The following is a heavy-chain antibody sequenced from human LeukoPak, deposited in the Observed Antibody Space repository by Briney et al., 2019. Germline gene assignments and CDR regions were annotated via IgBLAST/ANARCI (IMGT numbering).Heavy chain of an antibody. D-gene: IGHD3-3*01. CDR2: ISSSSSTI. CDR1: GFTLSSYS. V-gene: IGHV3-48*04. Sequence: GGSLRLSCAASGFTLSSYSMNWVRQAPGKGLEWVSYISSSSSTIYYTDSVKGRFTISRDNAKNSLYLQMNSLRAEDTAVYYCARDGNTYYDFWSGYLLYYYYMDVWGKGTTVTVSS. CDR3: ARDGNTYYDFWSGYLLYYYYMDV. J-gene: IGHJ6*03.